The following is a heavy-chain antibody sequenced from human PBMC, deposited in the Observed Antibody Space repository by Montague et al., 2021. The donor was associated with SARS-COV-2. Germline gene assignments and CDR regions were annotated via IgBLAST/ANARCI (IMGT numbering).Heavy chain of an antibody. Sequence: LSLTCTVSGGSISSGDYYWSWIRQPPGKGLEWIGYIYYSGSTYYNPSLKSRVTISVDTSKNQFSLKLSSVTAADTAVYYCASYIVVVTANSEGYDAFDIWGQGTMVTVSS. V-gene: IGHV4-30-4*01. CDR3: ASYIVVVTANSEGYDAFDI. CDR1: GGSISSGDYY. J-gene: IGHJ3*02. D-gene: IGHD2-21*02. CDR2: IYYSGST.